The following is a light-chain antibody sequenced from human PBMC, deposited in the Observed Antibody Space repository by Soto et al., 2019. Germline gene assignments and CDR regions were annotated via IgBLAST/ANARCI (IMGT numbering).Light chain of an antibody. CDR2: TTS. Sequence: DVHMTQSPSALSASVGDRVTITCRASQSISTYLNWYLQKQGKAPNLLIYTTSILESGVPSRFSGSGSGTDFTLTISSLQSEDFAVYYCQQYNNWPWTFGQGTKV. V-gene: IGKV1-39*01. J-gene: IGKJ1*01. CDR1: QSISTY. CDR3: QQYNNWPWT.